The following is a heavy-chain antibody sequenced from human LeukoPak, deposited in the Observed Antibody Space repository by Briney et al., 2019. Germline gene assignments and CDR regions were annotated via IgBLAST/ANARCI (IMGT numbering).Heavy chain of an antibody. J-gene: IGHJ4*02. CDR1: GGSISSYY. CDR3: ARVGFKGYCSGGSCYDE. Sequence: SETLSLTCTVSGGSISSYYWSWIRRPPGKGLEGIGYIYYSGSTNYNPSLKSRVTISVDTSKNQFSLKLSSVTAADTAVYYCARVGFKGYCSGGSCYDEWGQGTLVTVSS. CDR2: IYYSGST. D-gene: IGHD2-15*01. V-gene: IGHV4-59*01.